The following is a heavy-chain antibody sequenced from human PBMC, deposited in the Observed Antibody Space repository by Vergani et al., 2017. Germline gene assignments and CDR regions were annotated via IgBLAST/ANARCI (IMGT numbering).Heavy chain of an antibody. D-gene: IGHD5-18*01. J-gene: IGHJ4*02. V-gene: IGHV3-23*01. CDR2: ISGSGGST. CDR3: AKVRTRGYSLDY. Sequence: EVRLLESGGGLVQPGGSLRLSCVGSGFTFTSYAMNWVRQAPGKGLEWVSAISGSGGSTYYADSVKGRFTISRDNSKNTLYLQMNSLRAEDTAVYYCAKVRTRGYSLDYWGQGTLVTVSS. CDR1: GFTFTSYA.